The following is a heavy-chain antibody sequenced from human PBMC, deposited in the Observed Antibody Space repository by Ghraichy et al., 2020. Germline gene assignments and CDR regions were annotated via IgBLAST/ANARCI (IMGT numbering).Heavy chain of an antibody. Sequence: ASVKVSCKASGYTFTSYDINWVRQATGQGLEWMGWMNPNSGNTGYAQKFQGRVTMTRNTSISTAYMELSSLRSEDTAVYYCARGRVVFSFLGGLDYYGMDVWGQGTTVTVSS. CDR2: MNPNSGNT. D-gene: IGHD3-3*01. CDR3: ARGRVVFSFLGGLDYYGMDV. J-gene: IGHJ6*02. CDR1: GYTFTSYD. V-gene: IGHV1-8*01.